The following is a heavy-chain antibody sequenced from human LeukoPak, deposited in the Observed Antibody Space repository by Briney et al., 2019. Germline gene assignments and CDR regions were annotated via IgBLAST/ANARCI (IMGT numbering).Heavy chain of an antibody. V-gene: IGHV3-74*01. CDR1: GFTFSSYW. Sequence: GGSLRLSCAASGFTFSSYWMHWVRQAPGKGLVWVSRINSDGSSTSYADSVKGRFTISRDNAKNTLYLQMNSLRAEDTAVYYCARAVAMVPAFDIWGQGTMVTVSS. CDR3: ARAVAMVPAFDI. J-gene: IGHJ3*02. CDR2: INSDGSST. D-gene: IGHD3-10*01.